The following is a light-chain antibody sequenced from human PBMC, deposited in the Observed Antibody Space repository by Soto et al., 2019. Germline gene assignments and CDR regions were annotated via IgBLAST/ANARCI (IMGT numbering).Light chain of an antibody. Sequence: IQVTLSPSSLSASVGDTVTITCRASQTIDRYLNWFQQKSGQAPKLLMNAASTLRSGVPSRFSASGSGTDFTLTISSLQTEDYATYYCQQSHNAPFNFGPGTKVDI. CDR3: QQSHNAPFN. CDR1: QTIDRY. V-gene: IGKV1-39*01. CDR2: AAS. J-gene: IGKJ3*01.